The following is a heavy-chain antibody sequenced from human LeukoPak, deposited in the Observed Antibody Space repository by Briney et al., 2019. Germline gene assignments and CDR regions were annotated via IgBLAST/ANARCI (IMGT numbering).Heavy chain of an antibody. D-gene: IGHD3-22*01. CDR1: GFSFRTYA. CDR3: AREYDSSWPS. V-gene: IGHV3-23*01. J-gene: IGHJ5*02. CDR2: ISDDSAKI. Sequence: PGGSLRLSCAASGFSFRTYAMSWVRQAPGKGLDWASAISDDSAKIYYSASVKGRFTISRDNSKNTLFLQLNSLRVEDTGVYYCAREYDSSWPSWGQGTLVTVSS.